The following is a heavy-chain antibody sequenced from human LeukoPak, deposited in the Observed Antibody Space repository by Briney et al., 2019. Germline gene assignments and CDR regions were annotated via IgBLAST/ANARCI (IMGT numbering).Heavy chain of an antibody. CDR3: ARDTSDSGSYSSDAFDI. V-gene: IGHV4-39*07. CDR1: GGSISSSSYY. CDR2: IYYSGST. Sequence: SETLSLTCTVSGGSISSSSYYWGWIRQPPGKGLEWIGSIYYSGSTYYNPSLKSRVTISVDTSKNQFSLKLSSVTAADTAVYYCARDTSDSGSYSSDAFDIWGQGTMVTVSS. D-gene: IGHD1-26*01. J-gene: IGHJ3*02.